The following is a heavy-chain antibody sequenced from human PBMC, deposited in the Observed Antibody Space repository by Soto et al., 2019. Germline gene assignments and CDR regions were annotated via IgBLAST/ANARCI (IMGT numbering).Heavy chain of an antibody. J-gene: IGHJ4*02. CDR2: IYSGGST. CDR3: AREGYCSSTSCQPNPGFDY. CDR1: GFTVSSNY. Sequence: EVQLVESGGGLVQPGGSLRLSCAASGFTVSSNYMSWVRQAPGKGLEWVSVIYSGGSTYYADSVKGRFTISRDNSKNTLYLQMNSLRAEDTAVYYCAREGYCSSTSCQPNPGFDYWGQGTLVTVSS. V-gene: IGHV3-66*01. D-gene: IGHD2-2*01.